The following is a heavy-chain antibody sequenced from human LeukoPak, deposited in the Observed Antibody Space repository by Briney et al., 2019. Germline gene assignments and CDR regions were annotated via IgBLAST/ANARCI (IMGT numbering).Heavy chain of an antibody. V-gene: IGHV1-46*01. CDR3: ARDPYSRGKANYFDN. Sequence: EASVKVSFKASGYTFTSYNMHWVRQAPGQGLEWMGIINPSGGSTNYAQKFQGRVTMTRDTSTNTLYMELSSLRSEDTAVYYCARDPYSRGKANYFDNWGQGTLVTVSS. CDR2: INPSGGST. CDR1: GYTFTSYN. J-gene: IGHJ4*02. D-gene: IGHD3-22*01.